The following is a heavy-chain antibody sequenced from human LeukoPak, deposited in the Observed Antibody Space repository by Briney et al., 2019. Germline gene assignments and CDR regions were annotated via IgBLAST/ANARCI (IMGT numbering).Heavy chain of an antibody. CDR1: GFTFSSYS. CDR3: ARDRAIDCTNGVCYSRGAFDI. CDR2: ISSSSSYI. D-gene: IGHD2-8*01. J-gene: IGHJ3*02. Sequence: GGSLRLSCAASGFTFSSYSMNWVRQAPGKGLEWVSSISSSSSYIYYADSVKGRFTISRDNAKNSLYLQMNSLSAEDTAVYYRARDRAIDCTNGVCYSRGAFDIWGQGAMVAVSS. V-gene: IGHV3-21*01.